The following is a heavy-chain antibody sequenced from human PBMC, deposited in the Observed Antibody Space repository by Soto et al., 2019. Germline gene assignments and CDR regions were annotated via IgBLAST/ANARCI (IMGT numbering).Heavy chain of an antibody. V-gene: IGHV4-59*01. CDR3: ARLYSSGWPRKNGMDV. J-gene: IGHJ6*02. Sequence: SETLSLTCTVSGGSISSYYWSWIRQPPGKGLEWIGYIYYSGSTNYNPSLKSRVTISVDTSKNQFSLKLSSVTAADTAVYYCARLYSSGWPRKNGMDVCGQGTTVTVSS. D-gene: IGHD6-19*01. CDR2: IYYSGST. CDR1: GGSISSYY.